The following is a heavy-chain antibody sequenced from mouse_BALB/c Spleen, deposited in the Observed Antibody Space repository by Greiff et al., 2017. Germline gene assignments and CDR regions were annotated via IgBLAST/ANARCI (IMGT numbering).Heavy chain of an antibody. J-gene: IGHJ4*01. CDR3: ASYRYGDYAMDY. CDR2: ISSGGST. D-gene: IGHD2-14*01. CDR1: GFTFSSYA. V-gene: IGHV5-6-5*01. Sequence: EVQLVESGGGLVKPGGSLKLSCAASGFTFSSYAMSWVRQTPEKRLEWVASISSGGSTYYPDSVKGRFTISRDNARNILYLQMSSLRSEDTAMYYCASYRYGDYAMDYWGQGTSVTVSS.